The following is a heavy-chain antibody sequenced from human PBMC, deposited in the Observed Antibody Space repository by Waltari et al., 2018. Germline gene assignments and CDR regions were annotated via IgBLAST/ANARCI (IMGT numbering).Heavy chain of an antibody. CDR2: IYHSGST. J-gene: IGHJ3*02. V-gene: IGHV4-30-2*01. D-gene: IGHD5-12*01. CDR1: GGSISSGGYS. CDR3: ARASKWLRLPAAFDI. Sequence: QLHLQESGSGLVKPSQTLSLTCAVSGGSISSGGYSWIWLRQPPGKGLEWIWYIYHSGSTYYNPSLKSRVTISVDRSKNQFSLKLSSVTAADTAVYYCARASKWLRLPAAFDIWGQGTMVTVSS.